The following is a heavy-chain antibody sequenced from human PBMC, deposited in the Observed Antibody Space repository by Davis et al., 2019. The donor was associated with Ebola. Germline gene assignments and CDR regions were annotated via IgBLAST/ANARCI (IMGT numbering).Heavy chain of an antibody. V-gene: IGHV1-18*01. J-gene: IGHJ6*02. Sequence: ASVKVSCKASGYTFTSYGISWVRHAPGQGLEWTGWISAYNGNTNYAQKFQGWVTMTRDTSISTAYMELSRLRSDDTAVYYCARGPQTIVVVPASTPNYYGMDVWGQGTTVTVSS. D-gene: IGHD2-2*01. CDR3: ARGPQTIVVVPASTPNYYGMDV. CDR1: GYTFTSYG. CDR2: ISAYNGNT.